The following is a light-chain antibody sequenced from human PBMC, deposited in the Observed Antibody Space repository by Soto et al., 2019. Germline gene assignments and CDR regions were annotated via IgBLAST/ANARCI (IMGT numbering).Light chain of an antibody. Sequence: IQMTQSPSAMSASVGDRVTISCRASQDIGNHLAWFQQKTGKVPQCLIYAASSLQTGVPSRFSGSGYGTDFTLTINSLQPEDFATYYCLQHDSFPPTFGQGTRLEIK. CDR3: LQHDSFPPT. CDR2: AAS. J-gene: IGKJ5*01. CDR1: QDIGNH. V-gene: IGKV1-17*03.